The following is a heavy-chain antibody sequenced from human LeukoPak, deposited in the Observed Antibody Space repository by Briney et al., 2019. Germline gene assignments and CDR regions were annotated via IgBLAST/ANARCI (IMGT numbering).Heavy chain of an antibody. D-gene: IGHD2-2*01. CDR3: ARAVRLRCSSTSCPHHDAFDI. CDR1: GFTFSSYW. V-gene: IGHV3-7*01. Sequence: GSLRLSCAASGFTFSSYWMSWVRQAPGKGLEWVANIKQDGSEEYYVDSVKGRFTISRDNAKNSLYLQMNSLRAEDTAVYYCARAVRLRCSSTSCPHHDAFDIWGQGTMVTVSS. J-gene: IGHJ3*02. CDR2: IKQDGSEE.